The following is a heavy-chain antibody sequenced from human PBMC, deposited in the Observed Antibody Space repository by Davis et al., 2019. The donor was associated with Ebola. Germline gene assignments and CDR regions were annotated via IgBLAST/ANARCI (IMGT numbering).Heavy chain of an antibody. CDR3: ARETGDGGGMDV. V-gene: IGHV1-3*01. CDR2: VHGGNGNT. Sequence: AASVKVSCKASGYIFTTYAMHWVRQAPGQRLEWMGWVHGGNGNTKYSQRFQGRVTITTDTSANTAYLELSSLTSEDTAVYSCARETGDGGGMDVWGQGTLVIVSS. J-gene: IGHJ4*02. D-gene: IGHD3-16*01. CDR1: GYIFTTYA.